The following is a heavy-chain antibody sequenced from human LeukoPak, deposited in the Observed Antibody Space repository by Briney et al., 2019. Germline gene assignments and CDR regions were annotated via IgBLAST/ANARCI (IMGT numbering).Heavy chain of an antibody. CDR3: AKDRGYSSGWYPKYTFDY. V-gene: IGHV3-23*01. CDR1: DGSISSYY. CDR2: ISGSGGST. D-gene: IGHD6-19*01. J-gene: IGHJ4*02. Sequence: ETLSLTCTVSDGSISSYYWSWVRQAPGKGLEWVSAISGSGGSTYYADSVKGRFTISRDNSKNTLYLQMNSLRAEDTAVYYCAKDRGYSSGWYPKYTFDYWGQGTLVTVSS.